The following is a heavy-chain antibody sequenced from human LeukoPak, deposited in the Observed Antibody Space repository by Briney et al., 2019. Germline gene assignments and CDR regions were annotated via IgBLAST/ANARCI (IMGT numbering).Heavy chain of an antibody. J-gene: IGHJ3*01. V-gene: IGHV1-2*02. CDR3: ARVGFERPRSSITVVRGVIRPNAFDL. CDR1: GYTFTVYY. CDR2: INPNSGVT. D-gene: IGHD3-10*01. Sequence: ASVKVSCKASGYTFTVYYMHWVRQAPGQRLEWMGRINPNSGVTKSPQNFQGRVTMTRDTSIDTAYMDLSSLRSDDAAVYYCARVGFERPRSSITVVRGVIRPNAFDLWGQGTMVTVS.